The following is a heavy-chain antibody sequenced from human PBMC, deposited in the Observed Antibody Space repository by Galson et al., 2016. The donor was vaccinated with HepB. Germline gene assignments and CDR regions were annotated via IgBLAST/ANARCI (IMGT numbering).Heavy chain of an antibody. CDR2: IFWDDDK. V-gene: IGHV2-5*02. CDR3: AHMRPTLYYCAIDV. CDR1: GFSLTTSGVG. Sequence: PALVKPTQTLTLTCTFSGFSLTTSGVGVGWIRQPPGKALEWLALIFWDDDKRYSPSLKSRLTITKDTSKNQVVLTMTNMGPVDTATYYCAHMRPTLYYCAIDVWGQGTAVTVSS. J-gene: IGHJ6*02.